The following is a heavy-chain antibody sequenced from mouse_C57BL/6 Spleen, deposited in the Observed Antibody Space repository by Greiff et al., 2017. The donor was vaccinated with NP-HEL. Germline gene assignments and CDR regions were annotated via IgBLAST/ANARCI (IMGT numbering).Heavy chain of an antibody. J-gene: IGHJ4*01. V-gene: IGHV2-9-1*01. CDR1: GFSLTSYA. CDR2: IWTGGGT. D-gene: IGHD2-1*01. CDR3: AKIYYGKDYAMDY. Sequence: VQLQQSGPGLVAPSQSLSITCTVSGFSLTSYAISWVRQPPGKGLEWLGVIWTGGGTNYNSALKSRLSISKDNSKSQVFLKMNSLQTDDTARYYCAKIYYGKDYAMDYWGQGTSVTVSS.